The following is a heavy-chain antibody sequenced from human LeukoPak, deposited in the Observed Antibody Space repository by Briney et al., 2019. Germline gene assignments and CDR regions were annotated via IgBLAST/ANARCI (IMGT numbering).Heavy chain of an antibody. CDR1: GYSFTGYY. CDR2: INPSSGGT. Sequence: ASVKVSCKASGYSFTGYYVRWVRKAPGQGLEWMGWINPSSGGTNYAQNLQGRVTMTRDTSISTAYMELRSLRSDDAAVYYCAGTNYYDSSGYFLGYWGQGTLVTVSS. CDR3: AGTNYYDSSGYFLGY. V-gene: IGHV1-2*02. D-gene: IGHD3-22*01. J-gene: IGHJ4*02.